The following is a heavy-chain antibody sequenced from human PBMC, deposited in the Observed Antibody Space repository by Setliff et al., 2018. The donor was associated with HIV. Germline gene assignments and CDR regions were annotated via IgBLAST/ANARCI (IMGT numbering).Heavy chain of an antibody. Sequence: SETLSLTCTVSGGSISSGSYSGSYYWSWIRQPAGKGLEWIGHIYTSGSTYYNPSLKSRVTISVDTSKNQFSLKLSSVTAADTAVYYCAREGYSYGSEYFDYWGQGTLVTVSS. CDR2: IYTSGST. D-gene: IGHD5-18*01. CDR1: GGSISSGSYSGSYY. V-gene: IGHV4-61*09. CDR3: AREGYSYGSEYFDY. J-gene: IGHJ4*02.